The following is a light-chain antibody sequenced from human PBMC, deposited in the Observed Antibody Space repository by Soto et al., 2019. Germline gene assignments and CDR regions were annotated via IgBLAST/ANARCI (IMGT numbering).Light chain of an antibody. CDR2: DVS. CDR1: SSDVGGYNY. J-gene: IGLJ2*01. V-gene: IGLV2-14*01. Sequence: QSALTQPASVSGSPGQSITISCTGTSSDVGGYNYVSWYQQHPGKAPKLMIYDVSNRPSGVSNRFSGSKSGTTASLTISGLQPEDEADYYCRSYTSSITLLVFGGGTKLTVL. CDR3: RSYTSSITLLV.